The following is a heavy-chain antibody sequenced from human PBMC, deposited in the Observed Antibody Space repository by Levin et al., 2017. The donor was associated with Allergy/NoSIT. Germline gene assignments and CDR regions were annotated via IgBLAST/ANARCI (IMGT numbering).Heavy chain of an antibody. V-gene: IGHV3-7*01. CDR2: IKQDGSEK. CDR1: GFTFSSYW. Sequence: PGESLKISCAASGFTFSSYWMSWVRQAPGKGLEWVANIKQDGSEKYYVDSVKGRFTISRDNAKNSLYLQMNSLRAEDTAVYYCAGSGAALRYYYYYMDVWGKGTTVTVSS. J-gene: IGHJ6*03. CDR3: AGSGAALRYYYYYMDV. D-gene: IGHD3-3*01.